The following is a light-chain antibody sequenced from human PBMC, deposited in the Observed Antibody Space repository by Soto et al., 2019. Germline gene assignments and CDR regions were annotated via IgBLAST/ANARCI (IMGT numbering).Light chain of an antibody. CDR3: QQTYSTPLT. CDR2: AAS. Sequence: DIQITQSPSSLSASVGDRVTITCRASQSISNYLPRYQQKPGKAPKFLIYAASSLQSGVPSRFSGSGSGTEFTLTISSLQPEDFATYYCQQTYSTPLTFGGGTKVDI. J-gene: IGKJ4*01. V-gene: IGKV1-39*01. CDR1: QSISNY.